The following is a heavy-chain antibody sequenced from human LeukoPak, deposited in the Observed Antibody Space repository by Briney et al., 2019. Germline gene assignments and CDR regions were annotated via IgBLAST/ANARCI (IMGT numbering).Heavy chain of an antibody. Sequence: PSETLSLTCTVSGDSISSSSYYWGWIRQPPGKGLEWIGSIYYSGSTYYNPSLKSRVTISVDTSENQFSLKLSSVTAADTAVYYCARLDYYDSSGYYPYYFDYWGQGTLVTVSS. CDR2: IYYSGST. V-gene: IGHV4-39*01. J-gene: IGHJ4*02. CDR1: GDSISSSSYY. CDR3: ARLDYYDSSGYYPYYFDY. D-gene: IGHD3-22*01.